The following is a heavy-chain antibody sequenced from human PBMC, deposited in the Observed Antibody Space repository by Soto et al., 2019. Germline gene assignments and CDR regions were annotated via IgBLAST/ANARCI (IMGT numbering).Heavy chain of an antibody. J-gene: IGHJ4*02. D-gene: IGHD6-25*01. V-gene: IGHV4-34*01. CDR3: ARAPKVSGSPQTRPDF. Sequence: SSETLSLTCSIYSGSFSGYYWSWIRRPPGKGLEWIGEISQSGNTNYSPSLKSRVSISIDTSKKQFSLNLASVSAADTAVYYCARAPKVSGSPQTRPDFWGQGTLVTVSS. CDR2: ISQSGNT. CDR1: SGSFSGYY.